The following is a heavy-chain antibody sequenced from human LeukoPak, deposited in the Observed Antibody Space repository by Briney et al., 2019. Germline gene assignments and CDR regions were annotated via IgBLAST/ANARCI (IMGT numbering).Heavy chain of an antibody. CDR3: ASPLGYCTNGVCYVY. V-gene: IGHV4-39*01. CDR1: GGSISSSSYY. J-gene: IGHJ4*02. CDR2: IYYSEST. D-gene: IGHD2-8*01. Sequence: SETLSLTCTVSGGSISSSSYYWGWIRQPPGRGLEWIGSIYYSESTYYNPSLKSRVTISVDTSKNQFSLKLSSVTAADTAVYYCASPLGYCTNGVCYVYWGQGTLVTVSS.